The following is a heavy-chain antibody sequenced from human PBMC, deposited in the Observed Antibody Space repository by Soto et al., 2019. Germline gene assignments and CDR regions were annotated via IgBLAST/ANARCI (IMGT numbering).Heavy chain of an antibody. D-gene: IGHD4-17*01. V-gene: IGHV1-2*02. CDR1: GYTFTDYY. CDR2: INPNSGGT. Sequence: ASVKVSCKAYGYTFTDYYMHWVRQAPGQGLEWMGWINPNSGGTNYAQKFRGRVTMTRDTSISTAYMEVSRLRSDDTAVYYCARAVSTLLYYFDCWGQGTLVTVS. CDR3: ARAVSTLLYYFDC. J-gene: IGHJ4*02.